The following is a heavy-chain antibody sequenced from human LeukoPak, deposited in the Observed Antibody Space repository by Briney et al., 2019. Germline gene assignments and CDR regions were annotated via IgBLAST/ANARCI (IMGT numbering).Heavy chain of an antibody. D-gene: IGHD2-2*01. V-gene: IGHV1-2*02. Sequence: ASVKVSCKASGYTFTGYYMHWVRQAPGQGLEWMGWINPNSGGTNYAQKFQGRVTMTRDTSISTAYMELSRLRSDDTAVYYCARERIPVVPAAMDYYYGMDVWGQGTTVTVSS. CDR1: GYTFTGYY. CDR2: INPNSGGT. J-gene: IGHJ6*02. CDR3: ARERIPVVPAAMDYYYGMDV.